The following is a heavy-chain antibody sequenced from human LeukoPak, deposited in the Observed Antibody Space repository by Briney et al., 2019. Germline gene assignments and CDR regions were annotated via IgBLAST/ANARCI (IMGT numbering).Heavy chain of an antibody. Sequence: GESLEIPCKGSGYSFTSYWIGWVRQMPGKGLEWMGIIYPGDSDTRYSPSFQGQVTISADKSISTAYLQWSSLKASDTAMYYCARRMGSYSSSMWFDPWGQGSLVAVSS. CDR2: IYPGDSDT. CDR1: GYSFTSYW. J-gene: IGHJ5*02. V-gene: IGHV5-51*01. CDR3: ARRMGSYSSSMWFDP. D-gene: IGHD6-6*01.